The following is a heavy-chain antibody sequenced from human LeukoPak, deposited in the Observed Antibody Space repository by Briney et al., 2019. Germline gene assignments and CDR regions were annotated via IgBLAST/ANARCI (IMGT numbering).Heavy chain of an antibody. V-gene: IGHV1-18*01. J-gene: IGHJ3*02. CDR2: ISAYNGNT. Sequence: GASVKVSCKASGYTFTSYGISWVRQAPGQGLEWMGWISAYNGNTNYAQKLQGRVTMTTDTSTSTAYMELSSLRSEDTAVYYCARAPSLRETMIVVVYAFDIWGQGTMVTVSS. CDR1: GYTFTSYG. CDR3: ARAPSLRETMIVVVYAFDI. D-gene: IGHD3-22*01.